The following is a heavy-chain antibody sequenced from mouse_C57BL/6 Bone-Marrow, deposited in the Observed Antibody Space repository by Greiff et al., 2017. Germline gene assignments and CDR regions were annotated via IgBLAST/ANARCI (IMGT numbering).Heavy chain of an antibody. CDR1: GFTFSSYA. J-gene: IGHJ3*01. CDR3: ARDGRQLRLLFAY. D-gene: IGHD3-2*02. Sequence: DVHLVESGGGLVKPGGSLKLSCAASGFTFSSYAMSWVRQTPEKRLEWVATISDGGSYTYYPDNVKGRFTISRDNAKNNLYLQMSHLKSEDTAMDYWARDGRQLRLLFAYWGQGTLVTVSA. V-gene: IGHV5-4*01. CDR2: ISDGGSYT.